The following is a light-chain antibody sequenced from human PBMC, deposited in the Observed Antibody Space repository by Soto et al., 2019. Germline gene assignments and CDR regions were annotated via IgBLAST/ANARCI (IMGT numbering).Light chain of an antibody. Sequence: DIQMTQSPSSLSASVGDRVTITCRASQSISSWLAWYQQKPGEAPKLLISAASTLQSAVPSRFSGSGSGTDFTLTIDSLQPEDSATYYCQQANSFPRTFGQGTKVDIK. J-gene: IGKJ1*01. V-gene: IGKV1-12*01. CDR2: AAS. CDR3: QQANSFPRT. CDR1: QSISSW.